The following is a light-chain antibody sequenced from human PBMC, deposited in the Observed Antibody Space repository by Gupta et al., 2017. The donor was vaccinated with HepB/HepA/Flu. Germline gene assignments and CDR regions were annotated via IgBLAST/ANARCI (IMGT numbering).Light chain of an antibody. CDR2: GAS. CDR3: QQYGSSPMYT. CDR1: QSVSSSY. Sequence: EIVLTQSPGTLSLSLGERATLSCRASQSVSSSYLAWYQQKPGQAPRLLIYGASSRATGISDRFSGSGSGTDFTLTISRLEPEDFAVYYCQQYGSSPMYTFGQGTKLEIK. J-gene: IGKJ2*01. V-gene: IGKV3-20*01.